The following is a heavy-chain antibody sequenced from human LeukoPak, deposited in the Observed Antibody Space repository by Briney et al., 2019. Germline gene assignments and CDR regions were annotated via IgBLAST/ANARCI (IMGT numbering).Heavy chain of an antibody. CDR2: ISSSSRDI. D-gene: IGHD2-15*01. V-gene: IGHV3-21*01. CDR1: GFTFSSYT. J-gene: IGHJ5*02. Sequence: GGSLRLSCAASGFTFSSYTMNWVRQAPGKGLEWVAAISSSSRDIFYADSVKGRFTISRDNAKNSLYLQMNSLRAEDTAVYYCAREDTGGSWGNWFDPWGQGTLVTVSS. CDR3: AREDTGGSWGNWFDP.